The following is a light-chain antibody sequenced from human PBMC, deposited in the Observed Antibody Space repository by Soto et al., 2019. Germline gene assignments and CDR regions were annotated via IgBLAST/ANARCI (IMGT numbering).Light chain of an antibody. CDR1: QSISSW. CDR2: DAS. CDR3: QQYNSYLYT. Sequence: DIQMTQSPSTLFASVGDRVTITCRASQSISSWLAWYQQKPGKAPKLLIYDASSLESGVPSRFSGGGSGTEFTLTISSLQPDDFATYYCQQYNSYLYTFGQGTKLEIK. V-gene: IGKV1-5*01. J-gene: IGKJ2*01.